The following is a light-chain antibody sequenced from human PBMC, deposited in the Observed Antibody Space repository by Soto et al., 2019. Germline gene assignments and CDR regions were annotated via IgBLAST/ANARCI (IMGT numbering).Light chain of an antibody. J-gene: IGLJ3*02. V-gene: IGLV2-8*01. Sequence: QSALTQPPSASGSPGQSVTISCTGTSSDIGAYNYVSWYQQHPGKAPRLLIYEVIKRPSGVPDRFSGSKSGNSASLTVSGLQGVDEADYFCSSYAGSDNLVFGGGTKLTVL. CDR3: SSYAGSDNLV. CDR1: SSDIGAYNY. CDR2: EVI.